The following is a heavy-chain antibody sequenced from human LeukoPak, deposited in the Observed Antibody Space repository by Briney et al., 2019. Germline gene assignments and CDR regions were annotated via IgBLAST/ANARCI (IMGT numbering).Heavy chain of an antibody. CDR2: LAYDGSNK. V-gene: IGHV3-30*18. CDR1: GFTFNTYA. D-gene: IGHD5/OR15-5a*01. J-gene: IGHJ6*02. CDR3: AKESQKAAVSVWRWGDPQKSYNYYGMDV. Sequence: PGGSLRLSCEASGFTFNTYAMHWVRQAPGKGLEWVAVLAYDGSNKYYSESVKGRFTISRDNSKNTLYLQMHSLRAEDTAVYFCAKESQKAAVSVWRWGDPQKSYNYYGMDVWGRGTTVTVSS.